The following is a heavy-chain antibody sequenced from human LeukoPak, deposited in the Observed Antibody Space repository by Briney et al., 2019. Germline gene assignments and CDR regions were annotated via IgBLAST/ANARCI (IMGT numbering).Heavy chain of an antibody. J-gene: IGHJ4*02. CDR1: GGSISSYY. CDR2: IYYSGST. CDR3: ARGAQAGRDLYYFDY. Sequence: SETLSLTCTVSGGSISSYYWSWIRQPPGKGLEWVGYIYYSGSTNYNPSLKSRVTISVDTSKNQFSLKLSSVTAADTAVYYCARGAQAGRDLYYFDYWGRGTLVTVSS. D-gene: IGHD5-24*01. V-gene: IGHV4-59*01.